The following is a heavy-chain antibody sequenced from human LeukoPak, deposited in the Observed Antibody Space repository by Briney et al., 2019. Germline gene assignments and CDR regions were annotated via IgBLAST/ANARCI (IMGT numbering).Heavy chain of an antibody. CDR3: ARDYDSNDAFDI. V-gene: IGHV4-4*07. CDR1: GGSISSYY. D-gene: IGHD3-22*01. Sequence: SETLSLTCTVPGGSISSYYWSWIRQPAGKGLEWIGRIYTSGSTNYNPSLKSRVTMSVDTSKNQFSLKLSSVTAADTAVYYCARDYDSNDAFDIWGQGTMVTVSS. CDR2: IYTSGST. J-gene: IGHJ3*02.